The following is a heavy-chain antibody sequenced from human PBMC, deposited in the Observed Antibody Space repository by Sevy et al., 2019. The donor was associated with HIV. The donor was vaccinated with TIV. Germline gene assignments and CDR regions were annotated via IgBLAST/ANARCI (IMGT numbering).Heavy chain of an antibody. D-gene: IGHD6-6*01. CDR3: TIDPVHFV. Sequence: GGCLRLSCAASGFTFTNVWMSWVRQAPGKGLEWVGRIKSNTDGATTDYAAPVKGRFTISRDDSKNTLYLQMNSLKTDDTAVYYRTIDPVHFVWGQGTLVTVSS. V-gene: IGHV3-15*01. CDR2: IKSNTDGATT. CDR1: GFTFTNVW. J-gene: IGHJ4*02.